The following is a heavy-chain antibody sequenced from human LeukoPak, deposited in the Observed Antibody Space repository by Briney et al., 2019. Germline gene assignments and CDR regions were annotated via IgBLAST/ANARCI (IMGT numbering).Heavy chain of an antibody. Sequence: PSETLSLTCTVSGDSISSDYWSWIRQPPGKGLEWIGSIYYSGSTYYNPSLKSRVTISVDTSKNQFSLKLSSVTAADTAVYYCARVYCSGGSCYLDYWGQGTLVTVSS. CDR1: GDSISSDY. V-gene: IGHV4-59*12. D-gene: IGHD2-15*01. J-gene: IGHJ4*02. CDR2: IYYSGST. CDR3: ARVYCSGGSCYLDY.